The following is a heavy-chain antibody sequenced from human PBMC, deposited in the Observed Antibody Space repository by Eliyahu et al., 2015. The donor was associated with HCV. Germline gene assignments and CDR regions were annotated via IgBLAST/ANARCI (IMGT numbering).Heavy chain of an antibody. CDR2: VHPNSGGT. Sequence: QVQLVQSGAEVKKPGASVKVSCKVSGYTFTGYYMXWVRQAPGQGLEGVGWVHPNSGGTNYAQKFQGRVTMTRDTSISTAYMELSRLRSDDTAVYYCAREIYDSSGSLEGGYYFDYWGQGTLVTVSS. J-gene: IGHJ4*02. CDR1: GYTFTGYY. D-gene: IGHD3-22*01. CDR3: AREIYDSSGSLEGGYYFDY. V-gene: IGHV1-2*02.